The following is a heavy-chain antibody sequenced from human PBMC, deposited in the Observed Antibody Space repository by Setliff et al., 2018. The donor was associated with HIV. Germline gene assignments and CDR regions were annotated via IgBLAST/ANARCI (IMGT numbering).Heavy chain of an antibody. CDR2: IKQDGSEK. CDR3: ASTGLLLPRFGASYYYYGMDV. J-gene: IGHJ6*02. Sequence: GGSLRLSCVASGFTFRIYSMNWVRQAPGKGLEWVANIKQDGSEKYYVDSVKGRFTVSRDNAKNSLYLQMNSLRAEDTAVYFCASTGLLLPRFGASYYYYGMDVWGQGTTVTVSS. V-gene: IGHV3-7*01. D-gene: IGHD3-10*01. CDR1: GFTFRIYS.